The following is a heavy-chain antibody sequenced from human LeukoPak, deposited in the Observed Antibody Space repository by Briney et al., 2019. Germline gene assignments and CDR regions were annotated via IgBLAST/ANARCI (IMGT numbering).Heavy chain of an antibody. CDR1: GFTFTRYT. D-gene: IGHD2-21*01. J-gene: IGHJ4*02. V-gene: IGHV3-30*04. Sequence: GGSLRLSCAASGFTFTRYTMHWVRQAPGKGLEWVALVLYNGSKKYYADSVKGRFTLSRDSSKNTLSLEMNALRGEDTAVYYCVRDNYGGILDFWGQGTLVTVSS. CDR3: VRDNYGGILDF. CDR2: VLYNGSKK.